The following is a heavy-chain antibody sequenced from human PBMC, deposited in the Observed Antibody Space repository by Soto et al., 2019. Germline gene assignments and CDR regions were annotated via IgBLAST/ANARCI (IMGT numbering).Heavy chain of an antibody. J-gene: IGHJ4*02. CDR3: AKDFGINWYYFDS. V-gene: IGHV3-30*18. CDR2: ISYDGTDT. Sequence: GGSLRLSCAASGFTFRSHGMHWVRQAPGKGLEWLTLISYDGTDTYYTDSVKGRFTISRDNSKNMLYLQMNSLGAEDTAVYYCAKDFGINWYYFDSWGQGALVTVSS. D-gene: IGHD1-1*01. CDR1: GFTFRSHG.